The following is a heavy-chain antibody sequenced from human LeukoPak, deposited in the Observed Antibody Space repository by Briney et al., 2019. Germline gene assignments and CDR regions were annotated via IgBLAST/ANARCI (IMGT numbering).Heavy chain of an antibody. J-gene: IGHJ4*02. D-gene: IGHD4-17*01. Sequence: ASVTVSCKASGYIFTDYYMHWVRQAPGKGLEWMGGFDPEDGETIYAQKFQGRVTMTEDTSTDTAYMELSSLRSEDTAVYYCATDSHGDLALFLFVYWGQGTLVTVSS. CDR3: ATDSHGDLALFLFVY. CDR2: FDPEDGET. V-gene: IGHV1-24*01. CDR1: GYIFTDYY.